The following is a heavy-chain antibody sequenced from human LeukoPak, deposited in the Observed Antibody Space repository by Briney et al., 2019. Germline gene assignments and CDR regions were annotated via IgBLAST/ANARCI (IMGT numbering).Heavy chain of an antibody. J-gene: IGHJ4*02. CDR2: IKQDGSEK. CDR1: GLTFSSYW. CDR3: ARDFICSSTSCNGY. Sequence: GGSLRLSCAASGLTFSSYWMSWVRQAPGKGLEWVANIKQDGSEKYYVDSVKGRFTISRDNAKNSLYLQMNSPRAEDTAVYYCARDFICSSTSCNGYWGQGTLVTVSS. V-gene: IGHV3-7*03. D-gene: IGHD2-2*01.